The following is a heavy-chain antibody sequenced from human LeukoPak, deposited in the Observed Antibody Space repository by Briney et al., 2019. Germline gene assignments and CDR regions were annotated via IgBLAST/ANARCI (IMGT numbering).Heavy chain of an antibody. J-gene: IGHJ4*02. CDR3: TRRHATSQTFDY. Sequence: PSETLSLTCAVSGYSISSGYYWGWIRQPPGKGLEWIGSMYHSGMSYYNPSLESRVTISIDTSKNQFSLKLTSVTAADTAMYYRTRRHATSQTFDYWGQGTLVTVSS. CDR1: GYSISSGYY. V-gene: IGHV4-38-2*01. CDR2: MYHSGMS.